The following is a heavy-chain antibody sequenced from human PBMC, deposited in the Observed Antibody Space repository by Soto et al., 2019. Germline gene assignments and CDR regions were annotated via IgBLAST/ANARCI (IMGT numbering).Heavy chain of an antibody. D-gene: IGHD6-19*01. J-gene: IGHJ4*02. CDR3: ARYRRGTGWYYLDY. CDR1: GASISGNY. Sequence: PSETLSLTCTVSGASISGNYWSLIRQPPGKGLEWIGYIYDSGSTNYSPSLQSRVTMSVDRSKNQFSLALTSVTAADTAVYFCARYRRGTGWYYLDYWGQGILVTVSS. CDR2: IYDSGST. V-gene: IGHV4-59*01.